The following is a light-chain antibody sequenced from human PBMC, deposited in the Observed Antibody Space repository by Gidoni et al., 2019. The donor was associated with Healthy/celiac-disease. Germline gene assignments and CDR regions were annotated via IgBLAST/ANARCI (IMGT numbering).Light chain of an antibody. V-gene: IGLV1-51*01. J-gene: IGLJ2*01. CDR3: GTWDSSLSAGV. CDR2: DNS. CDR1: SSNIGNNY. Sequence: QSVFPQPPSVSAAPGQKVTISCSGSSSNIGNNYVSWYQQRPGTAPKLLIYDNSKRPSGIPDRFSGSKSGTSATLGITGLQTGDEADYYCGTWDSSLSAGVFGGGTKLTVL.